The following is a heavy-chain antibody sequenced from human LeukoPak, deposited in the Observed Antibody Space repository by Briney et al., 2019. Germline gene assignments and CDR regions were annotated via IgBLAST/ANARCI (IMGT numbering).Heavy chain of an antibody. CDR2: IYYDGNT. CDR1: GGSISSTTYH. V-gene: IGHV4-39*01. Sequence: PSETLSLTCTVSGGSISSTTYHCGWIRQPPGKGLESIGTIYYDGNTYYNPSLKSRVTISVDTSKNQFSLRLSSVTAADTAVFYCARLLGNYCSSTSCYPGGYFDYWGQGALVTVSS. J-gene: IGHJ4*02. CDR3: ARLLGNYCSSTSCYPGGYFDY. D-gene: IGHD2-2*01.